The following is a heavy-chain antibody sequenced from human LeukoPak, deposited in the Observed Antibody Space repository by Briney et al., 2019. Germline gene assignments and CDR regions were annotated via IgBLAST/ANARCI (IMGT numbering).Heavy chain of an antibody. CDR1: GDSISTGGYY. CDR3: ARVIVVVPIGVYHDYAMDV. Sequence: SETLSLTCTVSGDSISTGGYYWAWIRQHRERGLEWIGYSYYSGSTHYNPSLQSRVTISVDTSKNQFSLNLNSVTAADTAVYYCARVIVVVPIGVYHDYAMDVWGQGTTVTVSS. V-gene: IGHV4-31*03. D-gene: IGHD2-2*01. J-gene: IGHJ6*02. CDR2: SYYSGST.